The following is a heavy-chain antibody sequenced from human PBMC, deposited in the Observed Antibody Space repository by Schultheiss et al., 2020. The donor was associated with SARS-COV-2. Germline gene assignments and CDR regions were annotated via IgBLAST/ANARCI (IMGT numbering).Heavy chain of an antibody. Sequence: GASLKISCAASGFTFSNAWMSWVRQSPGKGLEWVGRIKSKTDGGTTDYAAPVKGRFTISRDDSKNTLYLQMNSLKTEDTAVYYCTTDRVKWELFDYWGQGAQVTVSS. J-gene: IGHJ4*02. D-gene: IGHD1-26*01. V-gene: IGHV3-15*01. CDR1: GFTFSNAW. CDR2: IKSKTDGGTT. CDR3: TTDRVKWELFDY.